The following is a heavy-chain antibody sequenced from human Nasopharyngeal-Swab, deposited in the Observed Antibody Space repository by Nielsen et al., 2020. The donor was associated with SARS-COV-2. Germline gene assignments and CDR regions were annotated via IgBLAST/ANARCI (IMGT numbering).Heavy chain of an antibody. Sequence: VRQMPGKGLAWMGIIYPGDSDTRYSPSFQGQVTISADKSISTAYLQWSSLKASDTAMYYCARRDDSYYFDYWGQGTLVTVSS. CDR3: ARRDDSYYFDY. D-gene: IGHD3-3*01. J-gene: IGHJ4*02. V-gene: IGHV5-51*01. CDR2: IYPGDSDT.